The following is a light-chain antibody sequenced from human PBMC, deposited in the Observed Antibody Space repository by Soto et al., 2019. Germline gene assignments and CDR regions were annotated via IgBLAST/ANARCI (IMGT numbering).Light chain of an antibody. CDR1: QSINTY. Sequence: DLQMTQSPSSLSASVGDRVTITCRASQSINTYLNWYQQKPGKAPKLLIYVASNLQSGVPSRFCGSGCGTAYTRTISNLQPEDVATYYIQQSSSDVLSFGGGTKVEI. J-gene: IGKJ4*01. V-gene: IGKV1-39*01. CDR3: QQSSSDVLS. CDR2: VAS.